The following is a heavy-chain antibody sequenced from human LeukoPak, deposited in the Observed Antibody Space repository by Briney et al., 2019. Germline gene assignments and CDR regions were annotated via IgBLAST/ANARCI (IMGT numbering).Heavy chain of an antibody. J-gene: IGHJ4*02. Sequence: SGTLSLTCTVSGGSINSYYWGWVRQPAGKGLEWIGRIYTNTGTTNYSPSLKGRLTMSVDTSKNQFSLNLRSVTAADTAVYYCGRQGYTASYFLDYWSQGTLVTVSS. CDR2: IYTNTGTT. CDR3: GRQGYTASYFLDY. D-gene: IGHD1-26*01. V-gene: IGHV4-4*07. CDR1: GGSINSYY.